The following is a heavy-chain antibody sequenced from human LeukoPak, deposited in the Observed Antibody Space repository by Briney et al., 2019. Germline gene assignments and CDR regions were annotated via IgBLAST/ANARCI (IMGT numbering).Heavy chain of an antibody. V-gene: IGHV3-30-3*01. CDR1: GFTFSSYA. D-gene: IGHD3-16*01. J-gene: IGHJ5*02. CDR3: AREELGSSLGFDP. CDR2: ISFDGSNK. Sequence: GGSLRLSCAAPGFTFSSYAMHWVRQAPGKGLEWVAVISFDGSNKYYADSVKGRFTISRDNSKNTLYLQMNSLRAEDTAVYYCAREELGSSLGFDPWGQGTLVTVSS.